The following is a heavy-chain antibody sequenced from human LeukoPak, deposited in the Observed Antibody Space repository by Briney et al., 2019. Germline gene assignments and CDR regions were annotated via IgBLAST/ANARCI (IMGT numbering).Heavy chain of an antibody. Sequence: GGSLRLSCAASGFTFSSYSMNWVRRAPGKGLEWVSYISSSSSAIYYADSVKGRFTISRDNAKNSLYLQMKSLRAEDMAVYYCARVKGRVPVAIDYWGQGTLVTVSS. CDR2: ISSSSSAI. CDR1: GFTFSSYS. V-gene: IGHV3-48*01. CDR3: ARVKGRVPVAIDY. J-gene: IGHJ4*02. D-gene: IGHD2-2*02.